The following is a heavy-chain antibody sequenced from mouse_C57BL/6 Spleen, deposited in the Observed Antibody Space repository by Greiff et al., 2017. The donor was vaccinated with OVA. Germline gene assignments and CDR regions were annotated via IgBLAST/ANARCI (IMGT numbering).Heavy chain of an antibody. CDR3: ARRGTGAMDY. CDR1: GYTFTSYG. D-gene: IGHD4-1*01. J-gene: IGHJ4*01. Sequence: QVTLKVSGAELARPGASVKLSCKASGYTFTSYGISWVKQRTGQGLEWIGEIYPRSGNTYYNEKFKGKATLTADKSSSTAYMELRSLTSEDSAVYFCARRGTGAMDYWGQGTSVTVSS. V-gene: IGHV1-81*01. CDR2: IYPRSGNT.